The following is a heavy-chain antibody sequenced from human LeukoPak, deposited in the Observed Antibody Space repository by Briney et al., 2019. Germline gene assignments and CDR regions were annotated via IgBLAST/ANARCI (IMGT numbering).Heavy chain of an antibody. CDR2: FDPGDSDT. CDR1: GYSFTNYW. V-gene: IGHV5-51*01. J-gene: IGHJ4*02. D-gene: IGHD3-10*01. CDR3: ARIYGSGSLPRYFDY. Sequence: GESLKISCKGSGYSFTNYWIGWVRQMSGKGLEWMGIFDPGDSDTRYSPSFQGQVTISADESTSTAYLQCSSLKASDTAMFYCARIYGSGSLPRYFDYWGQGTLVTVSS.